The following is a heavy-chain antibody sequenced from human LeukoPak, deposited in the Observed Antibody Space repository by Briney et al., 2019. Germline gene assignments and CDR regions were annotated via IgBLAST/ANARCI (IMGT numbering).Heavy chain of an antibody. CDR1: GFTFSSYA. D-gene: IGHD2-15*01. CDR2: ISGSGGST. CDR3: AKSSGDIVVVVAASRGGGAFDI. J-gene: IGHJ3*02. V-gene: IGHV3-23*01. Sequence: PGGSLRLSCAASGFTFSSYAMSWVRQAPGKGLEWVSAISGSGGSTYYADSVKGRFTISRDNSKNTLYLQMNSLRAEDTAVYYCAKSSGDIVVVVAASRGGGAFDIWGQGTMVTVSS.